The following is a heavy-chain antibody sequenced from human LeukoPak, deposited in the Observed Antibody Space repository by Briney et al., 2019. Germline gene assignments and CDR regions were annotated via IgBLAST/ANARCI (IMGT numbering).Heavy chain of an antibody. Sequence: SETLSLTCSVSGGSISSYYWSWIRQPPGKGLEWIGYVSNSGRTDYNPSLKSRVTISIDTSKNQFSLRLSSVTAADTAVYFCARENDRYGRIDYWGQGTLVPASS. CDR2: VSNSGRT. J-gene: IGHJ4*02. D-gene: IGHD5-18*01. CDR1: GGSISSYY. V-gene: IGHV4-59*01. CDR3: ARENDRYGRIDY.